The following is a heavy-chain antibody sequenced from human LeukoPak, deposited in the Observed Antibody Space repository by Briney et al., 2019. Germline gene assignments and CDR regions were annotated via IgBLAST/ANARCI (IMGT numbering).Heavy chain of an antibody. J-gene: IGHJ5*02. CDR3: ARLHSASLQLSIVSWLDP. D-gene: IGHD5-18*01. CDR1: GCSISSSSYY. CDR2: IYYSGST. Sequence: PSETLSLTCTVSGCSISSSSYYWGWLRQPPGKGLEWIGSIYYSGSTYYNPSLKSRVTISVDTSKNQFSLKLSSVTAADTAVYYCARLHSASLQLSIVSWLDPWGQGTLVTVSS. V-gene: IGHV4-39*01.